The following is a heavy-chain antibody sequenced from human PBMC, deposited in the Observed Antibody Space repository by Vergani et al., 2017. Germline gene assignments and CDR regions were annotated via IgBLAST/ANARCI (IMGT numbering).Heavy chain of an antibody. J-gene: IGHJ6*02. V-gene: IGHV3-48*01. Sequence: EVQLVESGGGLVQPGGSLRLSCAASGFTFSSYSMNWVRQAPGKGLEWVSYISSSSSTIYYADSVKGRFTISRDNAKNSLYLQMNSLRAEDTAVYYCARGYDSSVYWYYYYYGMDVWGQGTTVTVSS. CDR1: GFTFSSYS. D-gene: IGHD3-22*01. CDR3: ARGYDSSVYWYYYYYGMDV. CDR2: ISSSSSTI.